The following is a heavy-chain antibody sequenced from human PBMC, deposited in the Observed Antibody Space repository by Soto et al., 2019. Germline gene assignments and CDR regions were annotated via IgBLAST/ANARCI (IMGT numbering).Heavy chain of an antibody. CDR1: GGPISSSGDY. CDR3: ARGLSSSAYLDY. D-gene: IGHD6-19*01. J-gene: IGHJ4*02. V-gene: IGHV4-39*01. CDR2: FSNSGST. Sequence: QLQLQESGPGLVKPSETLSLTYTVTGGPISSSGDYWGWVRQTPGKGLEWIGTFSNSGSTCYKPSVMSRFTKSVNTAKKQYSLRLISVTAADTAVYYCARGLSSSAYLDYWGQGTLVTVSS.